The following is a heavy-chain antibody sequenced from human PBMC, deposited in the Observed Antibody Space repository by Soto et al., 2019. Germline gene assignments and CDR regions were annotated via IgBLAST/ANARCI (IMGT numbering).Heavy chain of an antibody. V-gene: IGHV1-24*01. Sequence: GASVKVSCKVSGYTLTELSMHWVRQAPGKGLEWMGGFDPEDGETIYAQKFQGRVTITADESTSTAYMELSSLRSDDTAVYYCAREDRDRETGLVPAAIDGMDVWGQGTTVTVSS. CDR3: AREDRDRETGLVPAAIDGMDV. CDR2: FDPEDGET. J-gene: IGHJ6*02. D-gene: IGHD2-2*01. CDR1: GYTLTELS.